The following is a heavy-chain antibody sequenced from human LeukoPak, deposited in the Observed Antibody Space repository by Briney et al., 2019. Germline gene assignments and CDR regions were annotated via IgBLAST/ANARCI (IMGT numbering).Heavy chain of an antibody. CDR2: ISANNGQT. J-gene: IGHJ4*02. Sequence: ASVKVSCKASGYTFTNYGFNWVRQAPGQGLEWMGWISANNGQTHYAQKFQGRITMTTDTSTSTVSMELRSLRSDDTAVYYCARDRGPTQDYWGQGTLVTVSS. D-gene: IGHD1-26*01. CDR1: GYTFTNYG. V-gene: IGHV1-18*01. CDR3: ARDRGPTQDY.